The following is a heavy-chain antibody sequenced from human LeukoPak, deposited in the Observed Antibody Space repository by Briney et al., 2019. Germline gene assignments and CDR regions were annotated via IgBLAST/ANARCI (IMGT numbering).Heavy chain of an antibody. D-gene: IGHD2-8*01. J-gene: IGHJ6*03. CDR2: TVGSRPDT. CDR3: ADGYCTNGVCYPYYYYYMDV. V-gene: IGHV3-23*01. Sequence: GRSLRPSRAPSGSTFTNYAMSWVRQTPGMGLKWVSATVGSRPDTYHADSVKGRFTISRDNSKNTLYLQMNSLRAEDTAVYHCADGYCTNGVCYPYYYYYMDVWGKGTTVTVSS. CDR1: GSTFTNYA.